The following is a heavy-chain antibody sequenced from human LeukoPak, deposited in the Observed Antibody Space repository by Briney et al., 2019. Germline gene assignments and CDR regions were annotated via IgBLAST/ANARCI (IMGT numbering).Heavy chain of an antibody. Sequence: GGSLRLSCAASGLTFTSYGMHWVRQAPGKGLDRVALIWDDGNNKYYADSVKGRFTISRDNSKNTLYLQMNSLRAEDTAVYYCARDNGEWRLNWFDHWGQGTLVTVSS. CDR1: GLTFTSYG. CDR3: ARDNGEWRLNWFDH. J-gene: IGHJ5*02. V-gene: IGHV3-33*01. D-gene: IGHD2-8*01. CDR2: IWDDGNNK.